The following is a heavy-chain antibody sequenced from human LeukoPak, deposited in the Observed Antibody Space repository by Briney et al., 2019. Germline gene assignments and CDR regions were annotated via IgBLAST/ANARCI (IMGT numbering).Heavy chain of an antibody. Sequence: GGSLRLSCAAAGFTLSNYWMSWVRQAPGKGLEWVANIKKDGSEKYYVDSVKGRFTISRDNAKNSLYLQMNSLRAEDTAVYYCASLGGSSWPEDAFDIWGQGTMVTVSS. J-gene: IGHJ3*02. CDR1: GFTLSNYW. CDR2: IKKDGSEK. CDR3: ASLGGSSWPEDAFDI. V-gene: IGHV3-7*01. D-gene: IGHD6-13*01.